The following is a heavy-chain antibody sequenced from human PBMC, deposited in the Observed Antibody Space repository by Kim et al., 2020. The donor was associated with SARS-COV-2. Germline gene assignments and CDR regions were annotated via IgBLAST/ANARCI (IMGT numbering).Heavy chain of an antibody. J-gene: IGHJ4*02. V-gene: IGHV4-39*01. CDR3: ARQYDIVTCYYTAY. Sequence: SETLSLTCTVSGGSISSSSYYWGWIRQPPGKELNWIWSIYYSRSTYYNPSLKLRVPISVDTSKNQFSLKLSSVTAADTAVYYCARQYDIVTCYYTAYWGQGTLVTVSS. CDR1: GGSISSSSYY. D-gene: IGHD3-9*01. CDR2: IYYSRST.